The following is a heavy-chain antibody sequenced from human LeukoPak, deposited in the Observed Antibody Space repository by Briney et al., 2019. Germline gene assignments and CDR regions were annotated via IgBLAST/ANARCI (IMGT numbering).Heavy chain of an antibody. J-gene: IGHJ4*02. V-gene: IGHV4-59*01. CDR1: GGSISSYY. Sequence: SETLSLTCTVSGGSISSYYWSWIRQPPGKGLEWIGYIYYSGSTNYNPSLKSRATISVDTSKNQFSLKLSSVTAADTAVYYCARMSSGYYPNFDYWGQGTLVTVSS. CDR2: IYYSGST. D-gene: IGHD3-22*01. CDR3: ARMSSGYYPNFDY.